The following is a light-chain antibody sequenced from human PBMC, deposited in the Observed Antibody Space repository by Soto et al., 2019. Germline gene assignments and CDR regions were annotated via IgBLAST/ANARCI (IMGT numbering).Light chain of an antibody. V-gene: IGLV2-8*01. CDR2: EVS. CDR3: SSYAGNYNLV. J-gene: IGLJ2*01. Sequence: QSVLPQPPSASGSPGQSVTISCTGTSSDVGSYKFVSWYQQHPGKAPKLMMYEVSKRPSGVPDRFSGSKSGNTVSLTVSGLQAEDEADYFCSSYAGNYNLVFGGGTKVTVL. CDR1: SSDVGSYKF.